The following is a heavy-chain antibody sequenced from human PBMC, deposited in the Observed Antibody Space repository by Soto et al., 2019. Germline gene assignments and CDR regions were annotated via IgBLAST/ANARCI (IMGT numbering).Heavy chain of an antibody. V-gene: IGHV4-59*01. Sequence: SETLSLTCTVSGGSISSYYWSWIRQPPWKGLECIGYIYYSGSTNYNPSLKSRVTISVDTSKNQFSLKLSSVTAADTAVYYCAVTTYYYDSSKVSFDYWGQGTLFTVSS. J-gene: IGHJ4*02. CDR1: GGSISSYY. CDR2: IYYSGST. D-gene: IGHD3-22*01. CDR3: AVTTYYYDSSKVSFDY.